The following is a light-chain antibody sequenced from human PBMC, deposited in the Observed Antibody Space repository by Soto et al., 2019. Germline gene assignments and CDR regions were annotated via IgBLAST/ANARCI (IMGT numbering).Light chain of an antibody. CDR2: AAS. CDR3: QQSYSTLLFT. CDR1: QSISSY. V-gene: IGKV1-39*01. Sequence: DIQMTQSPSSLSASVGDRVTITCRASQSISSYLNWYQQKPGKAPKLLIYAASSLQSGVQSRFSGSGSGTDITLSISSLQPEDFGTYYCQQSYSTLLFTFGPGTKVDIK. J-gene: IGKJ3*01.